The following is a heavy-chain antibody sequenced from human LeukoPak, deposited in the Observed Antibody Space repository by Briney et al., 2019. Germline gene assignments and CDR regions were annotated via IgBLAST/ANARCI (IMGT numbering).Heavy chain of an antibody. V-gene: IGHV3-66*01. J-gene: IGHJ6*02. Sequence: GGSLRLSCAASGFTFSSNYMSWVRQAPGKGLEWVSVIYSGGGTYYADSVKGRFTISRDNSKNTLYLQMNSLRAEDTAVYYCARDLYYYGMDVWGQGTTVTVSS. CDR3: ARDLYYYGMDV. CDR1: GFTFSSNY. CDR2: IYSGGGT.